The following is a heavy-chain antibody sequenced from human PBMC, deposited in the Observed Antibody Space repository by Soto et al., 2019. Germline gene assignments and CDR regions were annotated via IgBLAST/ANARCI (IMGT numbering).Heavy chain of an antibody. Sequence: XATLSLTCAVSGGSINTDAWWTWVRQPPGKGLEWIGEIHRSRGTNYNSSLKSRVTISIDRSTNHFSLRLYSVTAADTAVYYCASREEARPSWGQGTLVTVSS. J-gene: IGHJ4*02. V-gene: IGHV4-4*02. CDR3: ASREEARPS. D-gene: IGHD6-6*01. CDR1: GGSINTDAW. CDR2: IHRSRGT.